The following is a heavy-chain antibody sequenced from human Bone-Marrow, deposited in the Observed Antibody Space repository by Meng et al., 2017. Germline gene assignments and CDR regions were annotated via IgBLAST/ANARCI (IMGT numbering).Heavy chain of an antibody. D-gene: IGHD2-21*02. CDR1: GFTFSNYA. CDR3: VKGRMPNYGDLDY. V-gene: IGHV3-30*18. J-gene: IGHJ4*02. CDR2: ISYDGSNK. Sequence: QVQLVESGGGLVKPGGSLRLSCAASGFTFSNYAMHWVRQAPGKGLEWVAVISYDGSNKYFADSVKGRFTISRDNSKNTLYLQMNSLRAEDTAVYYCVKGRMPNYGDLDYWGQGTLVTVSS.